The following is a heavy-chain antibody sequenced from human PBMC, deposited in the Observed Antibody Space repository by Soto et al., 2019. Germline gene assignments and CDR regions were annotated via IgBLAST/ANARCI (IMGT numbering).Heavy chain of an antibody. V-gene: IGHV2-5*02. CDR3: AHWWDWYFDL. CDR1: GFSLSSSGVG. CDR2: IYWDNDK. D-gene: IGHD2-15*01. Sequence: QITLKESGPTLVKPTQTLTLTCTFSGFSLSSSGVGVGWIRQPPGKALEWLALIYWDNDKRYSPSLKGRLTITKDTAKTQVVLIMTNMEPVDTATYYCAHWWDWYFDLWGRGTLVTVSS. J-gene: IGHJ2*01.